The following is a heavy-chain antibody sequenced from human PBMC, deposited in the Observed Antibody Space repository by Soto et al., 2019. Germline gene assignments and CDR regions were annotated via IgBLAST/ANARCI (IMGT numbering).Heavy chain of an antibody. CDR2: IIPIFGTA. CDR3: ARDWDYSSSWLV. Sequence: SVKVSCKASGGTFSSYSISWVRQAPGQGLEWMGGIIPIFGTANYAQKFQGRVTITADESTSTAYMELSSLRSEDTAVYYCARDWDYSSSWLVWGQGTTVTVSS. D-gene: IGHD6-13*01. CDR1: GGTFSSYS. V-gene: IGHV1-69*13. J-gene: IGHJ6*02.